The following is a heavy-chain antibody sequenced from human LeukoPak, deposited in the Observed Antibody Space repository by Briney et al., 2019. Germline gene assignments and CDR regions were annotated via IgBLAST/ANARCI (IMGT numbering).Heavy chain of an antibody. CDR2: IRYDGSNK. CDR1: GFIFNSYG. D-gene: IGHD3-3*01. V-gene: IGHV3-30*02. Sequence: PGGSLRLSCAASGFIFNSYGMHWVRQAPGKGLEWVAFIRYDGSNKYYADSVKGRFTISRDNSKNTLYLQMNSLRAEDTAVYYCAKDPSRITIFGVPSRYFDYWGQGTLVTVSS. CDR3: AKDPSRITIFGVPSRYFDY. J-gene: IGHJ4*02.